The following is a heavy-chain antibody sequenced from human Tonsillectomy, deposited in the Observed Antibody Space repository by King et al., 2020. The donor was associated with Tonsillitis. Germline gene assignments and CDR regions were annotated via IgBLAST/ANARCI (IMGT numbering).Heavy chain of an antibody. CDR2: IIPMFGAP. J-gene: IGHJ3*01. Sequence: VQLVESGAEVKKPGSSVKVSCKASGGSFNSFDMNWVRQAPGQGLEWMGGIIPMFGAPYYAQKFQGRLTFTADKSTTTAYMELSSLRSEETAVYYCASGFGYDYCDPLNAFDVWGPGTMVTVSS. V-gene: IGHV1-69*06. D-gene: IGHD4-17*01. CDR3: ASGFGYDYCDPLNAFDV. CDR1: GGSFNSFD.